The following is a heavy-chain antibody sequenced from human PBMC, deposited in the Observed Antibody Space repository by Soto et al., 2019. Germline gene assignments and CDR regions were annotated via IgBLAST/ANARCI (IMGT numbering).Heavy chain of an antibody. Sequence: SETLSLTCAVYGGSFSDYYWTWIRQSPGKGLEWIGEINHRGSTNYTPSLMSRVTMSVDTSKNQFSLNLTSVTAADTAVYYCARERGRDYVWGTYRYFDYWGQGSLVTVA. CDR2: INHRGST. J-gene: IGHJ4*02. CDR1: GGSFSDYY. CDR3: ARERGRDYVWGTYRYFDY. D-gene: IGHD3-16*02. V-gene: IGHV4-34*01.